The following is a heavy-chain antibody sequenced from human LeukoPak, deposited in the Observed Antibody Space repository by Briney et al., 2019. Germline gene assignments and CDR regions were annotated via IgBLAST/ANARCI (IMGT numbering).Heavy chain of an antibody. Sequence: ASVKVSCRASGGTFSSYAISWVRQAPGQGLEWMGRIIPILGIANYAQKFQGRVTITADKSTSTAYMELSSLRSEDTAVYYCARGGWYNSVDYWGQGTLVTVSS. CDR1: GGTFSSYA. CDR2: IIPILGIA. J-gene: IGHJ4*02. D-gene: IGHD6-19*01. CDR3: ARGGWYNSVDY. V-gene: IGHV1-69*04.